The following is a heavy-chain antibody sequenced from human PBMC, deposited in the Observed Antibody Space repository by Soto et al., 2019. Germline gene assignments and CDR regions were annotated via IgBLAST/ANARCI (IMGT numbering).Heavy chain of an antibody. Sequence: GGSLRLSCAASGFTFSSYSMNCVHQAPGKGLEWVSSISSSSSYIYYADSVKGRFTISRDNAKNSLYLQMNSLRAEDTAVYYCARDLPDIVVVPAAIGNWFGPWGQGTLVTVSS. V-gene: IGHV3-21*01. D-gene: IGHD2-2*02. J-gene: IGHJ5*02. CDR2: ISSSSSYI. CDR1: GFTFSSYS. CDR3: ARDLPDIVVVPAAIGNWFGP.